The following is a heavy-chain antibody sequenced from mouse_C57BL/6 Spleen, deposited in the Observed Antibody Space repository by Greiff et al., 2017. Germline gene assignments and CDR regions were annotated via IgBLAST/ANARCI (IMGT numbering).Heavy chain of an antibody. CDR3: ARATMVSFDY. J-gene: IGHJ2*01. V-gene: IGHV1-61*01. CDR1: GYTFTSYW. D-gene: IGHD2-2*01. CDR2: IYPSDSET. Sequence: VQLQQPGAELVRPGSSVKLSCKASGYTFTSYWMDWVKQRPGQGLEWIGNIYPSDSETHYNQKFKDKATLTVDKSSSTAYMQLSSLTSEDSAVYYCARATMVSFDYWGQGTTLTVSS.